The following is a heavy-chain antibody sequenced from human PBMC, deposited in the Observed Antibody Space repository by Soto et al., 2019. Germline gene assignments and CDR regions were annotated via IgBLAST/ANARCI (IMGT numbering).Heavy chain of an antibody. D-gene: IGHD6-6*01. Sequence: QVQLVQSGAEVKKPGASVKVSCKASGYTFTSYGISWVRQAPGQGLEWMGWISAYNGNTNYAQKLQGRVTMTTDTSTITAYMELRSVRSDDTAVYYCARDGQQLVRAYYYGMDVWGQGTTVTVSS. V-gene: IGHV1-18*01. CDR3: ARDGQQLVRAYYYGMDV. CDR1: GYTFTSYG. J-gene: IGHJ6*02. CDR2: ISAYNGNT.